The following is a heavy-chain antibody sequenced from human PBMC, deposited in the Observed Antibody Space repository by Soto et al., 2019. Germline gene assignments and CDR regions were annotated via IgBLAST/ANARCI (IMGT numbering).Heavy chain of an antibody. CDR2: ISYDGSDK. Sequence: QVQLVESGGGVVQPGRSLRVSCVASEFNFHTYGMHWVRQAPGKGLEWVAVISYDGSDKWYADSLKGRFTISRDNSRNTLYLEMYNLRPEDTAVYYCAPGPFYGTGTLDYWGQGTLVTVSS. V-gene: IGHV3-30*03. J-gene: IGHJ4*02. CDR3: APGPFYGTGTLDY. D-gene: IGHD3-10*01. CDR1: EFNFHTYG.